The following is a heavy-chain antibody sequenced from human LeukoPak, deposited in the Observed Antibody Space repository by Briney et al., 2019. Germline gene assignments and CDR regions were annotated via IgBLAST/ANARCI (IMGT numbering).Heavy chain of an antibody. J-gene: IGHJ4*02. V-gene: IGHV7-4-1*02. Sequence: ASVKVSCKASGYTFTSYGISWVRQAPGQGLEWMGWINTNTGNPTYAQGFTGRFVFSLDTSVSTAYLQISSLKAEDTAVYYCARDHSSGYYSRDYWGQGTLVTVSS. CDR1: GYTFTSYG. CDR2: INTNTGNP. CDR3: ARDHSSGYYSRDY. D-gene: IGHD3-22*01.